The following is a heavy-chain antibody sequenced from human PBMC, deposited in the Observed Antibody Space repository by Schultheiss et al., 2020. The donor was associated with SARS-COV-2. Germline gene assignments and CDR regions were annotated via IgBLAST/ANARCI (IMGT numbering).Heavy chain of an antibody. D-gene: IGHD6-19*01. Sequence: GGSLRLSCAASGFTFSSYAMSWVRQAPGKGLEWVSVIYSGGSTYYADSVKGRFTISRDNSKNTLYLQMNSLRAEDTAVYYCARGPLERSGWFEGLQTYYWGQGTLVTVSS. J-gene: IGHJ4*02. CDR1: GFTFSSYA. CDR2: IYSGGST. V-gene: IGHV3-53*01. CDR3: ARGPLERSGWFEGLQTYY.